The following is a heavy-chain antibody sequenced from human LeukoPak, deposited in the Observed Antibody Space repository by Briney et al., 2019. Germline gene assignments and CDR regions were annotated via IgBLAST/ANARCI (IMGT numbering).Heavy chain of an antibody. V-gene: IGHV4-34*01. CDR3: ASRNDILTGYYFDY. CDR2: INHSGST. CDR1: GGSFSGYY. J-gene: IGHJ4*02. Sequence: PSETLSLTCAVYGGSFSGYYWSWIRQPPGKGLEWIGEINHSGSTNYNPSLKSRVTISVDTSKNQFSLKLSSVTAADTAVYYCASRNDILTGYYFDYWGQGTLVTVSS. D-gene: IGHD3-9*01.